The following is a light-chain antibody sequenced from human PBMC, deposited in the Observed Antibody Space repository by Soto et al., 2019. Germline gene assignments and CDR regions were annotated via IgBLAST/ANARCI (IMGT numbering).Light chain of an antibody. V-gene: IGKV3-15*01. Sequence: EIVMTQSPASLSVSPGERATLSCRASQSVSTYLAWYQQKPGQAPRLLIYGASTRATGIPARFSGGGSGTEFTLTISSLQSEDFAVYICQQYNDWPPRWTFGQGTNVEIK. CDR1: QSVSTY. CDR3: QQYNDWPPRWT. J-gene: IGKJ1*01. CDR2: GAS.